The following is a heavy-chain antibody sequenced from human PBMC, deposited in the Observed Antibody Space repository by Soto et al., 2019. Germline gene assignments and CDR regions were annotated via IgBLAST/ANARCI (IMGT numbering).Heavy chain of an antibody. CDR1: GFTFSSYW. CDR3: ARDRGGSGWYIGPYYYYYYGMDV. CDR2: IKQDGSEK. V-gene: IGHV3-7*05. J-gene: IGHJ6*02. Sequence: GGSLRLSCAASGFTFSSYWMSWVRQAPGKGLEWVANIKQDGSEKYYVDSVKGRFTISRDNAKNSLYLQMNSLRAEDTAVYYCARDRGGSGWYIGPYYYYYYGMDVWGQGTTVTVSS. D-gene: IGHD6-19*01.